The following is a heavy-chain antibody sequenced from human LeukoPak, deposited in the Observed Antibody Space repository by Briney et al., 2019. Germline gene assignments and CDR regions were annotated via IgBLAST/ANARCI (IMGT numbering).Heavy chain of an antibody. Sequence: GGSLRLSCVASGFTVSNSYMSWVRQAPGKGLEWVSVIYSGAGTYSADSVRGRFTISRDNSQNTLYFQMNSLRVEDTAVYYCATQYDSSGYSTYWGQGALVTVSS. CDR3: ATQYDSSGYSTY. CDR1: GFTVSNSY. D-gene: IGHD3-22*01. V-gene: IGHV3-53*01. J-gene: IGHJ4*02. CDR2: IYSGAGT.